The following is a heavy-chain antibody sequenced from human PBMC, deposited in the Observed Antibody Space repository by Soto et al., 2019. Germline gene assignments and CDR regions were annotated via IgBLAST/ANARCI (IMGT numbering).Heavy chain of an antibody. V-gene: IGHV3-30*03. CDR1: GFTFSSYG. CDR2: ISYNGGIT. Sequence: GGSLRLSCAASGFTFSSYGMHWVRQAPGKGLEWVAVISYNGGITYYADSVKGRFTISRDNSKNTLYLQMNSLRTEDTAVYYCTTDPYPFQTRINAFDIWGQGTMVTVSS. CDR3: TTDPYPFQTRINAFDI. J-gene: IGHJ3*02.